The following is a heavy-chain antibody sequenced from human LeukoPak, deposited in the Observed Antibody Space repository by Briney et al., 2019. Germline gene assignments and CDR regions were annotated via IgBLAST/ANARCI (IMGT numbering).Heavy chain of an antibody. D-gene: IGHD3-22*01. V-gene: IGHV4-31*03. CDR1: GASFNSDDQY. Sequence: SETLSLTCTVSGASFNSDDQYWNRIRQSPGKGLEWIGSIHPSGMLYNNPSLESRVTMTRDTSKNQFSLNLNSVTAADTAVYFCSRGLDSRKLGYWGQGILVTVSS. CDR3: SRGLDSRKLGY. J-gene: IGHJ4*02. CDR2: IHPSGML.